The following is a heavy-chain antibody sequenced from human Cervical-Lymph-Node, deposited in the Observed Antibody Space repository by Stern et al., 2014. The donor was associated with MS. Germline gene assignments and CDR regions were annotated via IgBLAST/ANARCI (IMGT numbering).Heavy chain of an antibody. D-gene: IGHD5-12*01. CDR3: GRLQRVDNEYNWFDP. V-gene: IGHV4-59*01. Sequence: QVQLQDSGPGLVKPSETLSLTCTVSGGSISRYYWSWIRQPPGKGLEWLGYIYYSGSTNYNPSLKSRVTMSVDTSNNQFSLKLTSVTAADTAVYYCGRLQRVDNEYNWFDPWGQGTLVTVSS. CDR1: GGSISRYY. CDR2: IYYSGST. J-gene: IGHJ5*02.